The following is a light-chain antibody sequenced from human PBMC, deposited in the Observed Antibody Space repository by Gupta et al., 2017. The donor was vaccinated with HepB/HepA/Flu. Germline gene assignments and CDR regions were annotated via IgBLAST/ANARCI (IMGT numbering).Light chain of an antibody. CDR2: WAS. J-gene: IGKJ1*01. V-gene: IGKV4-1*01. CDR3: KQYYSTPRT. Sequence: DIVMTQSPDSLAVSLGERATINCKSSQSVLYSSNNKNYLAWYQQKPGQPPKLLIYWASTRESVVPDRFSSSGSGTDFTLTISSLQAEDVAVYYCKQYYSTPRTFGQGTKVEIK. CDR1: QSVLYSSNNKNY.